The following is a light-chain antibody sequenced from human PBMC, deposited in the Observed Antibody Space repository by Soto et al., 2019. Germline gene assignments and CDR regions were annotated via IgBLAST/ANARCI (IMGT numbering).Light chain of an antibody. CDR3: VLYMGSGIGV. J-gene: IGLJ3*02. CDR2: STN. V-gene: IGLV8-61*01. CDR1: SGSVSANNY. Sequence: QAVVTQEPSFSVSPGGTVTLTCGLNSGSVSANNYPSWYQQTPGQAPRTLIYSTNTRSSGVPDRFSGSILGNKAALTITGAQADDESDYYCVLYMGSGIGVFGGGTKLTVL.